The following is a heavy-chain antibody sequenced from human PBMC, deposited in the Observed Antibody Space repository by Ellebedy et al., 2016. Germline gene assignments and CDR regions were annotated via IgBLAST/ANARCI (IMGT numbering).Heavy chain of an antibody. CDR1: RFTFNNYA. CDR3: ARGRLLPHYFDY. CDR2: ISYDGSNK. J-gene: IGHJ4*02. V-gene: IGHV3-30-3*01. D-gene: IGHD3-22*01. Sequence: GGSLRLSXAASRFTFNNYAMHWVRQAPGKGLEWVAVISYDGSNKYYADSVKGRFTISRDNSKNTLYLQMNSLRAEDTAVYYCARGRLLPHYFDYWGQGTLVTVSS.